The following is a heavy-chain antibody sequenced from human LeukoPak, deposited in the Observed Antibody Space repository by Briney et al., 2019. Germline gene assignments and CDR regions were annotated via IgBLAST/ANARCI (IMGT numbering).Heavy chain of an antibody. Sequence: SETLSLTCAVYGGSFSDYSWSWLRQSPGRGLEWIREIDHCGSTNYNQSLKSRVTISVDTSKNQVSLKLTSVTAAESALFYCARGSGADDRTGNFCYYMDVWCKGTTVTVSS. J-gene: IGHJ6*03. CDR3: ARGSGADDRTGNFCYYMDV. CDR1: GGSFSDYS. CDR2: IDHCGST. V-gene: IGHV4-34*01. D-gene: IGHD3-22*01.